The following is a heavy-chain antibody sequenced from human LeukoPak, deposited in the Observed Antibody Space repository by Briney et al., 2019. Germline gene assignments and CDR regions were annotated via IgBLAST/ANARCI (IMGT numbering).Heavy chain of an antibody. V-gene: IGHV3-7*01. CDR3: ASGGGWVFFN. CDR1: GFPFSSHW. J-gene: IGHJ4*02. D-gene: IGHD6-19*01. CDR2: ISHDGSEK. Sequence: PGGSLRHSCAASGFPFSSHWLSWFRQSPGKGLEWVAHISHDGSEKHYVDSVKGRFTISRDNARNSQFLQMNSLRVDDTAVYYCASGGGWVFFNWGQGTLVTVSS.